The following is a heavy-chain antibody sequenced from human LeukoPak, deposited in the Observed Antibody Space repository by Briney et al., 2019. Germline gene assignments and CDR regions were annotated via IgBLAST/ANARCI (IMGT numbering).Heavy chain of an antibody. D-gene: IGHD3-22*01. Sequence: EASVKVSCKASGGTFSSYAISWVRQAPGQGLEWMGGIIPIFGTANYAQKFQGRVTITADESTSTAYMELSSLRSEDTAVYYCARVVYYDSSDLYYFDYWGQGTLVTVSS. CDR2: IIPIFGTA. J-gene: IGHJ4*02. V-gene: IGHV1-69*13. CDR3: ARVVYYDSSDLYYFDY. CDR1: GGTFSSYA.